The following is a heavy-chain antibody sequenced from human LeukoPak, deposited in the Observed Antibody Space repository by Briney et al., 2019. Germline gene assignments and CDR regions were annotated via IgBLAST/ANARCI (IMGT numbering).Heavy chain of an antibody. CDR1: GCTFTAYY. CDR3: ARDDNFQFDS. D-gene: IGHD1-1*01. CDR2: INPNTGAT. V-gene: IGHV1-2*02. Sequence: GASVKVSCKASGCTFTAYYMHWVRQAPGQGLEWMGWINPNTGATNYARKFQGRVTMTRDASINTAYMDLSRLTSGDTALYYCARDDNFQFDSWGQGTLVSVSS. J-gene: IGHJ4*02.